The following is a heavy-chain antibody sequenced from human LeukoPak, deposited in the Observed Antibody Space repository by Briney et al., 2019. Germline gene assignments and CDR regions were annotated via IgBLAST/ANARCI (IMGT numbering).Heavy chain of an antibody. CDR1: GGSVTGYY. CDR2: IHHSGNT. V-gene: IGHV4-59*02. D-gene: IGHD6-13*01. CDR3: ARDLLGLAAAGTSDAFDI. J-gene: IGHJ3*02. Sequence: SETLSLTCIVSGGSVTGYYWSWIRQPPGKGLEWIGYIHHSGNTKNNPSLESRVTMSVDTSNNQLSLRLSSVTAADTAVYYCARDLLGLAAAGTSDAFDIWGQGTMVTVSS.